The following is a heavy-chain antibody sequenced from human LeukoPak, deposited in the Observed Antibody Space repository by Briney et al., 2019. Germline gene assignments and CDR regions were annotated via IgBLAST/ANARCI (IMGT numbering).Heavy chain of an antibody. V-gene: IGHV3-23*01. Sequence: PGGSLRLSCAASGXTFSSYAMSWVRQAPGKGLEWVSAISGSGGSTYYADSVKGRFTISRDNSKNTLYLQMNSLRAEDTAVYYCAKYCSGGSCYGPEYFQHWGQGTLATVSS. CDR3: AKYCSGGSCYGPEYFQH. D-gene: IGHD2-15*01. CDR1: GXTFSSYA. J-gene: IGHJ1*01. CDR2: ISGSGGST.